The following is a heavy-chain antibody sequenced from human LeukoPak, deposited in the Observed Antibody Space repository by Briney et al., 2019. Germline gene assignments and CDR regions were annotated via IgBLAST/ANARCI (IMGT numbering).Heavy chain of an antibody. CDR2: IVVGSGNT. CDR3: ARTPYDFWSGTWWFDP. CDR1: GFTFTSSA. V-gene: IGHV1-58*02. D-gene: IGHD3-3*01. J-gene: IGHJ5*02. Sequence: SVKVSCKASGFTFTSSAMQWVRQARGQRLEWIGWIVVGSGNTNYAQKFQERVTITRDMSTSTAYMELSSLRSEDTAVYYCARTPYDFWSGTWWFDPWGQGTLVTVSS.